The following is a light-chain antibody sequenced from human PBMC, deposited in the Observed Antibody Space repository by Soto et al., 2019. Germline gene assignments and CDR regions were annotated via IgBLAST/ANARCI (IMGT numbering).Light chain of an antibody. J-gene: IGKJ1*01. CDR3: QQYGSSGT. CDR1: QSVSNNY. Sequence: EIVLTQSPGTLSLSAGERATLSCRASQSVSNNYLAWYQQKPGQAPRLLIYAASNRATGIPDRFSGSGSGTDFTPTISRLQPEDFAVYYCQQYGSSGTFGQGTKVEIK. CDR2: AAS. V-gene: IGKV3-20*01.